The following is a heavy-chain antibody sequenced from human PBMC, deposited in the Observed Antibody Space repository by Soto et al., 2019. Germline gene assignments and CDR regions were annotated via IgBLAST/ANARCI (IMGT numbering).Heavy chain of an antibody. Sequence: QVLLVQSGAEVKKPGSSVKVSCKASAGTFSSYAISWVRQAPGQGLEWMGGIIPIFGTANYAQKFQGRVTITAEESTSTAYLDLSSLRSEDTAVYYVAIGGDYFLSRSGCDPWGQGTLVTVSS. CDR3: AIGGDYFLSRSGCDP. J-gene: IGHJ5*02. V-gene: IGHV1-69*12. CDR2: IIPIFGTA. CDR1: AGTFSSYA. D-gene: IGHD4-17*01.